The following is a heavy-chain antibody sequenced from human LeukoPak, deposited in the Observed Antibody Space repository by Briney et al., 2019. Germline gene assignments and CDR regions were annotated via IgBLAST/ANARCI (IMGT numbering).Heavy chain of an antibody. Sequence: SETLSLTCTVSGGSISSSTYYWGWIRQPPGKGLEWIGTIYYSGSTYYNPSLKSRVTTSVDTSKNQFSLNLSSVTAADTAVYHCARSFMVRGVVDDAFDIWGQGTMVTVSS. D-gene: IGHD3-10*01. J-gene: IGHJ3*02. V-gene: IGHV4-39*01. CDR2: IYYSGST. CDR1: GGSISSSTYY. CDR3: ARSFMVRGVVDDAFDI.